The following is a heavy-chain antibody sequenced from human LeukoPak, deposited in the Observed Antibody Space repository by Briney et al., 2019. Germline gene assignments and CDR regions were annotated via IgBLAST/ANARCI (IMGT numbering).Heavy chain of an antibody. Sequence: PGGSLRLSCAASGFTFSSYWMSWARQAPGKGLEWVANMKYDGSEKDYVDSVKGRFTISRDNAKNSLYLQMNSLRAEDTAVYYCARDIAAAGLFFDYWGQGTLVTVSS. V-gene: IGHV3-7*01. CDR3: ARDIAAAGLFFDY. CDR2: MKYDGSEK. D-gene: IGHD6-13*01. CDR1: GFTFSSYW. J-gene: IGHJ4*02.